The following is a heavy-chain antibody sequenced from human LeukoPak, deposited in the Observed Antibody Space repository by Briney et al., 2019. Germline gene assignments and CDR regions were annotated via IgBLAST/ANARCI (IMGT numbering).Heavy chain of an antibody. CDR1: GFTFSSYA. Sequence: PGGSLRLSCAASGFTFSSYAMSWVRQAPGKGLEWVSAISGNGGSTYYADSVKGRFTISRDNSKNTLYLQMNSLRAEDTAVYYCAKDLGGVGNLDYWGQGTLVTVSS. CDR3: AKDLGGVGNLDY. V-gene: IGHV3-23*01. CDR2: ISGNGGST. D-gene: IGHD3-16*01. J-gene: IGHJ4*02.